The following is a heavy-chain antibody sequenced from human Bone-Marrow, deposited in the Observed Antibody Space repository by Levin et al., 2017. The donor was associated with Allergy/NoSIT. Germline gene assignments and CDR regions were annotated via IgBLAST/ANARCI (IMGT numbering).Heavy chain of an antibody. CDR3: ATYVPAATYSYYGVDV. CDR1: GGSLTSGTSY. Sequence: KPSETLSLTCSISGGSLTSGTSYWAWVRQTPGKGLEWIGYIHYSGSDSYNPSLKSRVAISVDTSKNQFSLKMNSVTTADTAVYYCATYVPAATYSYYGVDVWGHGTAVTVSS. D-gene: IGHD2-2*01. CDR2: IHYSGSD. V-gene: IGHV4-61*01. J-gene: IGHJ6*02.